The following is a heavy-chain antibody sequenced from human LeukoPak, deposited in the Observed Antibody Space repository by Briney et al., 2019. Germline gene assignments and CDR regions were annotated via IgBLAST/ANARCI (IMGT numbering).Heavy chain of an antibody. CDR3: AKRDYSASSGYYPLFDY. CDR2: MSGNGGTT. J-gene: IGHJ4*02. V-gene: IGHV3-23*01. D-gene: IGHD3-22*01. CDR1: GFTFSSYA. Sequence: GGSLRLSCAAPGFTFSSYAMSWVRQAPGKGLEWVSGMSGNGGTTYYADSVKGRFTISRDNSKNTLYLQMNNLRAEDTAASYCAKRDYSASSGYYPLFDYWGQGTLVTVSS.